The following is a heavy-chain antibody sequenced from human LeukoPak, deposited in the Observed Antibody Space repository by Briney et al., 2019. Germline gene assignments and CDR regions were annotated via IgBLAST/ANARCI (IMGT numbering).Heavy chain of an antibody. CDR1: GYTFTGYY. D-gene: IGHD5-12*01. Sequence: GASVKVSCKASGYTFTGYYMHWVRQAPGQGLEWMGWINPNSGGTNYAQKFQGRVTMTRDMSISTAYMELSRLRSDDTAVYYCASVGTIFRGYFDYWGQGTLVTVSS. CDR3: ASVGTIFRGYFDY. CDR2: INPNSGGT. V-gene: IGHV1-2*02. J-gene: IGHJ4*02.